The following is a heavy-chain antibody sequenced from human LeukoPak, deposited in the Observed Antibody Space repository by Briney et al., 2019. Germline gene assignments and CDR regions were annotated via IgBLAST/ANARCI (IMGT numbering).Heavy chain of an antibody. CDR3: ARVSIAVAGPLGY. J-gene: IGHJ4*02. CDR1: GFTFTAYE. V-gene: IGHV3-48*03. Sequence: GGSLSLSCAASGFTFTAYEMNWVRQAPGKGLEWLSYISPSGSTKSYADSVKGRFTISRDNAKNSLYLQMNSLRAEDTAVYYCARVSIAVAGPLGYWGQGTLVTVSS. D-gene: IGHD6-19*01. CDR2: ISPSGSTK.